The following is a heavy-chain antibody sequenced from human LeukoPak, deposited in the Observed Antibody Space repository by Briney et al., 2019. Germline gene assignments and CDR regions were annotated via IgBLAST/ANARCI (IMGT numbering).Heavy chain of an antibody. J-gene: IGHJ4*02. CDR1: GLTFNSYW. Sequence: GGSLRLSCADSGLTFNSYWMGWVRQTPGKGLEWVANIKHDGSEKYYVDSVEGRFTISRDNAKNSLFLQMNSLRAVDTAVYYCARDSGHTGYDLLDYWGQGTPVTVSS. CDR2: IKHDGSEK. D-gene: IGHD5-12*01. CDR3: ARDSGHTGYDLLDY. V-gene: IGHV3-7*01.